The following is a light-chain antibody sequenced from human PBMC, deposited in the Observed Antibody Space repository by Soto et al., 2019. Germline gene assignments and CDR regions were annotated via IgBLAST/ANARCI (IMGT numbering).Light chain of an antibody. CDR2: GTS. CDR3: QQYGSSPL. V-gene: IGKV3-20*01. J-gene: IGKJ3*01. CDR1: QSVSSSY. Sequence: DIVFTQSPGTLSLSPGARATLSCRASQSVSSSYLAWYQQKPGQAPRLLIYGTSSRATGIPDRFSGSGSGTDFTLTISRLEPEDFAVYYCQQYGSSPLFGPGTKVDIK.